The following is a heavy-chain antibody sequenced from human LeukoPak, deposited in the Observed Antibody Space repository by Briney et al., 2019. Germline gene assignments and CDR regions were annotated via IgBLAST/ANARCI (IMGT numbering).Heavy chain of an antibody. J-gene: IGHJ4*02. D-gene: IGHD5-18*01. CDR3: AKERYTYGYGFDY. V-gene: IGHV3-23*01. CDR1: GFTFSSYA. CDR2: ISGSGGNT. Sequence: GGSLRLSCAASGFTFSSYAMSWVRQAPGKGLEWVSVISGSGGNTYYADSVRGRLTISRDNSENTLYLQMNSLRAEDTAVYYCAKERYTYGYGFDYWGQGTLVTVSS.